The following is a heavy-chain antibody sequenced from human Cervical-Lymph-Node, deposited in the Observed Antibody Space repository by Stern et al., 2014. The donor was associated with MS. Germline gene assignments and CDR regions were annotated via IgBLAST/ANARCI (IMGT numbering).Heavy chain of an antibody. CDR2: IHDSGST. Sequence: QVQLVQSGPGLVKPSQTLSLTCTVSGGSISSSGYYWSWIRQPAGKGLEWIGRIHDSGSTYYNPSLKSRVTLSMDTANNQFSLKLPSVTAADTAVYYCATTRWDLFTWNWFDPWGQGTLVTVSS. CDR1: GGSISSSGYY. D-gene: IGHD1-26*01. J-gene: IGHJ5*02. CDR3: ATTRWDLFTWNWFDP. V-gene: IGHV4-61*02.